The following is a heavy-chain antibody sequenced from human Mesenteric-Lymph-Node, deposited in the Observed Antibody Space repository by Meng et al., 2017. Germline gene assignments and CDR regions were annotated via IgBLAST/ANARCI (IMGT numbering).Heavy chain of an antibody. V-gene: IGHV3-21*01. CDR1: GFTFSSYT. Sequence: VQLVESGGGLVKPGGSLRLSCAASGFTFSSYTMNWVRQAPVGLEWVSSISSTNIYIYYADSVKGRFTISRDNAKNSLYLQMNSLRAEDTAVYYCASGYNWNDFDYWGRGTLVTVSS. CDR3: ASGYNWNDFDY. J-gene: IGHJ4*02. D-gene: IGHD1-1*01. CDR2: ISSTNIYI.